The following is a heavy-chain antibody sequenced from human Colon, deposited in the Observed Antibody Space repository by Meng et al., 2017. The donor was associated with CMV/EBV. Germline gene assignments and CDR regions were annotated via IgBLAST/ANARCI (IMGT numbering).Heavy chain of an antibody. Sequence: GGSLRLSCAASGFTFNTYWMSWVRQAPGKGLEWVANINQDGTEKYYVDSVKGRFTIFRDNAKSSPYLQMNSLRAEDTAVYYCGGGGYQLDYWGQGSLVTVSS. J-gene: IGHJ4*02. CDR2: INQDGTEK. V-gene: IGHV3-7*04. CDR1: GFTFNTYW. D-gene: IGHD3-22*01. CDR3: GGGGYQLDY.